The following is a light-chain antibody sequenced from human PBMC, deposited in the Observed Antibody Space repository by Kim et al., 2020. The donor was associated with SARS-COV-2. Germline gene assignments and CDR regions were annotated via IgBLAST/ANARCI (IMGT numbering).Light chain of an antibody. J-gene: IGKJ1*01. Sequence: PSPSFLTESTGDRVTISCRMSQGISTYLSWYQQKPWEALELLIYAACTLQSEVSSRFIGSGSGRDFTLTIGSRLTEDFAAYYAKTFGEGSKV. CDR1: QGISTY. CDR3: KT. V-gene: IGKV1D-8*01. CDR2: AAC.